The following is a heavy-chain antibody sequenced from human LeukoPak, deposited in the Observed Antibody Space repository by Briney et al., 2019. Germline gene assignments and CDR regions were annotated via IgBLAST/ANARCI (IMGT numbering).Heavy chain of an antibody. CDR2: ISSSSTI. Sequence: GGSLRLSCAASGFTFSSYSMNWVRQAPGEGLEWVSYISSSSTIYYADSVKGRFTISRDNAKNSLYLQMNSLRDEDTAVYYCARGLYFDYWGQGTLVTVSS. CDR3: ARGLYFDY. CDR1: GFTFSSYS. J-gene: IGHJ4*02. V-gene: IGHV3-48*02.